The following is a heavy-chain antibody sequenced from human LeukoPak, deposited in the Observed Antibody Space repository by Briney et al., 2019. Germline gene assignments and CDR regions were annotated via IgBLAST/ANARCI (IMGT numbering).Heavy chain of an antibody. J-gene: IGHJ3*02. CDR3: ARAPMSYDSSGFGGAFDI. Sequence: PGRSLRLSCAASGFTFSNYAMHWVRQAPGKGLEWVAVISYDGTNKYYADSEKGRFTISRDNSKNTMYLQMNSLRAEDTAMYYCARAPMSYDSSGFGGAFDIWGQGTMVTVSS. CDR2: ISYDGTNK. D-gene: IGHD3-22*01. CDR1: GFTFSNYA. V-gene: IGHV3-30-3*01.